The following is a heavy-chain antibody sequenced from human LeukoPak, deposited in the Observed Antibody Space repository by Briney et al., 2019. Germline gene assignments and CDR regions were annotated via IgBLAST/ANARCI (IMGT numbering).Heavy chain of an antibody. J-gene: IGHJ5*02. CDR1: GGSFSGYY. D-gene: IGHD6-6*01. CDR3: ARQEGQLVRWFDP. Sequence: SDTLSLTRALYGGSFSGYYWSLIRQPPGKGLELIGEINHSGSTNYNPSLKSRVTISVDTSKNQFSLKLSSVTAADTAVYYCARQEGQLVRWFDPWGQGTLVTVSS. CDR2: INHSGST. V-gene: IGHV4-34*01.